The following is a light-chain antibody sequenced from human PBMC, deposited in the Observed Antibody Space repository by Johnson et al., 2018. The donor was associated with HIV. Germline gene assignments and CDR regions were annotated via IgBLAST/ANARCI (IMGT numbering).Light chain of an antibody. CDR3: AAWDDSLNALYV. CDR1: SSNIGNNY. V-gene: IGLV1-51*02. Sequence: QSVLTQSPSVSAAPGQKVTISCSGSSSNIGNNYVSWYQQLPGMAPKLLIYSNNKRPSGIPDRFSGSTSGTSASLAIIGLQSGDEADYYCAAWDDSLNALYVFGTGTKVTVL. CDR2: SNN. J-gene: IGLJ1*01.